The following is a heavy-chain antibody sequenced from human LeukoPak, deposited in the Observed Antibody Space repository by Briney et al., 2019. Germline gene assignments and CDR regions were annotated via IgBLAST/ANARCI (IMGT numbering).Heavy chain of an antibody. V-gene: IGHV4-38-2*02. D-gene: IGHD1-20*01. J-gene: IGHJ6*03. CDR2: IYHSGST. CDR1: GYSISSGYY. Sequence: VKPSETLSLTCTVSGYSISSGYYWGWIRQPPGKGLEWIGSIYHSGSTYYNPSLKSRVTISVDTSKNQFSLKLSSVTAADTAVYYCAYNYRGVPISGRSYYYYYMDVWGKGTTVTVSS. CDR3: AYNYRGVPISGRSYYYYYMDV.